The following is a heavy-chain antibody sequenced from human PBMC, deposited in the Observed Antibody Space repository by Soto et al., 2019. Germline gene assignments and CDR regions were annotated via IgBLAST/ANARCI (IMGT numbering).Heavy chain of an antibody. V-gene: IGHV4-39*01. CDR2: IYYSGST. J-gene: IGHJ3*02. Sequence: SETLSLTCTVSGGSISSSSYYWGWIRQPPGKGLEWIGSIYYSGSTYYNPSLKSRVTISVDTSKNQFSLKLSSVTAADTAVYYCARIYVRIAPNAFDIWGQGTMVTVSS. CDR3: ARIYVRIAPNAFDI. D-gene: IGHD2-15*01. CDR1: GGSISSSSYY.